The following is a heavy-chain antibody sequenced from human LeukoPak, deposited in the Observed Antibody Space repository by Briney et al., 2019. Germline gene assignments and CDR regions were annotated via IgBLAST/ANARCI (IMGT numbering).Heavy chain of an antibody. CDR2: IIPILGIA. Sequence: GASVKVSCKASGGTFISYTISWVRQAPGQGLEWMGRIIPILGIANYAQKFQGRVTITADKSTSTAYMELSSLRSEDTAVYYCATGYCSSTSCLYFDYWGQGTLVTVSS. V-gene: IGHV1-69*02. CDR1: GGTFISYT. D-gene: IGHD2-2*03. CDR3: ATGYCSSTSCLYFDY. J-gene: IGHJ4*02.